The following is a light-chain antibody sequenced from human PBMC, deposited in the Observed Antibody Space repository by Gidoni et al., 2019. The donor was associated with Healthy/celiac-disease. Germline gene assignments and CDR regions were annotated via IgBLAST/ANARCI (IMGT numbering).Light chain of an antibody. J-gene: IGKJ4*01. CDR1: QSINNY. Sequence: DIQMTQSPSSLSASVGDRVTITCRASQSINNYLNWYRQKPGKAPKLLIYAASSLQSGVPSRFSGSGSGTHFTLTISSLQPEDFAIYYCQQTYSTPLTFXGXTKVEIK. V-gene: IGKV1-39*01. CDR2: AAS. CDR3: QQTYSTPLT.